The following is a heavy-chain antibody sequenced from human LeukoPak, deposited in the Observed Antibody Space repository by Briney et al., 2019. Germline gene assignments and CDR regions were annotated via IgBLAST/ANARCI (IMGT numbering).Heavy chain of an antibody. CDR1: GGSFSGYY. CDR3: AREYDYVWGSYRPPRFDP. D-gene: IGHD3-16*02. CDR2: INHSGST. V-gene: IGHV4-34*01. J-gene: IGHJ5*02. Sequence: SETLSLTCAVYGGSFSGYYWSWIRQPPGKGLEWIGEINHSGSTNYNPSLKSRVTISVDTSKNQFSLKLSSVTAADTAVYYCAREYDYVWGSYRPPRFDPWGQGTLVTVSS.